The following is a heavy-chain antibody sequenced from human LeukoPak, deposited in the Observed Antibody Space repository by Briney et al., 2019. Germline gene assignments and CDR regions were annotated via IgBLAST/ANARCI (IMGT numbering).Heavy chain of an antibody. V-gene: IGHV1-24*01. Sequence: ASVKVSCKVSGYTLTELSIYWVRQAPGKGLEWMGGFDPEDGETIYAQKFQGRVTMTEDTSTDTAYMELSSLRSEDTAVYYCATDPLYSSSWYVYWGQGTLVTVSS. CDR1: GYTLTELS. D-gene: IGHD6-13*01. CDR3: ATDPLYSSSWYVY. J-gene: IGHJ4*02. CDR2: FDPEDGET.